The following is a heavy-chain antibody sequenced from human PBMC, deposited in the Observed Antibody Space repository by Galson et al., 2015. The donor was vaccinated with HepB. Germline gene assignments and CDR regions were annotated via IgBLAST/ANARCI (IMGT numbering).Heavy chain of an antibody. Sequence: SLRLSCAASGFNFNRYGMHWVRQAPGKGLEWVAVISYDGKRRNYGDSAKGRFIISRDNSRNTLSIEMNLLRVEDTAVYYCAKGDVAYRRPSGGFHYWGQGTLVAAS. CDR2: ISYDGKRR. CDR1: GFNFNRYG. CDR3: AKGDVAYRRPSGGFHY. V-gene: IGHV3-30*18. D-gene: IGHD2-21*01. J-gene: IGHJ4*02.